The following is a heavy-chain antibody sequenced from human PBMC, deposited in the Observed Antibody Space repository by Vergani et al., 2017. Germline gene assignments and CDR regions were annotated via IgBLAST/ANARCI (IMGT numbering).Heavy chain of an antibody. D-gene: IGHD3-10*01. CDR3: AKAGSVTSGSLQYNCYMDV. V-gene: IGHV3-30*18. Sequence: QVQLAESGGGRVQPGRSLRLSCAASGFSLSSHAIHWVRQAPGKGLEWVAVISNDGSKKYYADSVKGRFTISRDNSKNTLDLQMNSLRTQDTAVYYCAKAGSVTSGSLQYNCYMDVWGKGTTVTVS. CDR2: ISNDGSKK. J-gene: IGHJ6*03. CDR1: GFSLSSHA.